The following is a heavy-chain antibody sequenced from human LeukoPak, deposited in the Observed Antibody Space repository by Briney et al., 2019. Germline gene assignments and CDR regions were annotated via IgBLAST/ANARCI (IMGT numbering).Heavy chain of an antibody. V-gene: IGHV3-23*01. J-gene: IGHJ4*02. CDR1: GFTFSSYG. D-gene: IGHD2-15*01. CDR3: ARDSRGGSCYQY. Sequence: GGSLRLSCAASGFTFSSYGMSWVRQAPGKGLEWVSTISDGGSTYYADSVKGRFTISRDNSKNTLYLQMNSLRAEDTAVYYCARDSRGGSCYQYWGQGTLVTVSS. CDR2: ISDGGST.